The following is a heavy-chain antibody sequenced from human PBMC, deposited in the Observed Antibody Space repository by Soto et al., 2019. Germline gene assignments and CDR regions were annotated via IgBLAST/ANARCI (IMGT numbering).Heavy chain of an antibody. CDR1: GYTFTSYG. D-gene: IGHD5-18*01. CDR3: ARVTVGYGYDYFDY. J-gene: IGHJ4*02. Sequence: ASVKVSCKASGYTFTSYGISWVRQDPGQGLEWMGWISAYNRNTNYAQKLQGRVTMTTDTSTSTAYMELRSLRSDDTAVYYCARVTVGYGYDYFDYWGQGTLVTVSS. CDR2: ISAYNRNT. V-gene: IGHV1-18*01.